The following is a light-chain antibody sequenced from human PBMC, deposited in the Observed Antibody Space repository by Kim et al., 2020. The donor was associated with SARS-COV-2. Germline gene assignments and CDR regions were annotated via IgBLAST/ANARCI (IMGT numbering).Light chain of an antibody. CDR1: QSISNY. J-gene: IGKJ2*01. V-gene: IGKV1-39*01. Sequence: DIQMTQSPSSLSASVGDRVTITCRPSQSISNYLNWYQQKPGKAPKLLIYAASSLQSGVPSRFSGSGSGTDFTLTISSLQPEDFATYYCQQTYSIPYTFGQGTKLEI. CDR2: AAS. CDR3: QQTYSIPYT.